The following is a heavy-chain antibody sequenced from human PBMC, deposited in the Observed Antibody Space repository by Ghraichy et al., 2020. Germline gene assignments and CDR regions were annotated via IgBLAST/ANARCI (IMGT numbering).Heavy chain of an antibody. J-gene: IGHJ4*02. D-gene: IGHD3-22*01. V-gene: IGHV1-18*01. CDR3: ARVSGFTSSGYSIKHYLDQ. CDR2: ISPYNGDT. Sequence: ASVKVSCKASGYIFSSQGISWVRQAPGEGLEWMGWISPYNGDTDYAQNLQDRVTMTTDTSTNTAYMELRSLRSDDTAVYFCARVSGFTSSGYSIKHYLDQWGQGTLVTVSS. CDR1: GYIFSSQG.